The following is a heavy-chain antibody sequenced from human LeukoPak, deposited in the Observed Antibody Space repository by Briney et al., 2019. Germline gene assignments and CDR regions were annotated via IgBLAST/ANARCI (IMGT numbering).Heavy chain of an antibody. V-gene: IGHV4-34*01. CDR2: INHSGTT. CDR1: GGSISNYY. J-gene: IGHJ3*02. Sequence: PSETLSLTCAVYGGSISNYYWSWIRQPPGKGLEWIGEINHSGTTNYNPSLKSRVTISVDTSKNQFSLKLSSVTAADTAVYYCARDMSFPSDAFDIWGQGTMVTVSS. D-gene: IGHD2/OR15-2a*01. CDR3: ARDMSFPSDAFDI.